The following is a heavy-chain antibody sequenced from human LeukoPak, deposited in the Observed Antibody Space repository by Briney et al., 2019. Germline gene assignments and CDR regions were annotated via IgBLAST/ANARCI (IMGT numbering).Heavy chain of an antibody. Sequence: ASVKVSCKASGYTFTSNGIRWVRQAPGQGLEWIGWISVYNGNTNYAQKPQGRVTMTTDTSTSIAYMELRGLRSDDTAVYYCARARTYAPFDPWGQGTLVTVSS. D-gene: IGHD2-2*01. J-gene: IGHJ5*02. CDR1: GYTFTSNG. CDR3: ARARTYAPFDP. V-gene: IGHV1-18*01. CDR2: ISVYNGNT.